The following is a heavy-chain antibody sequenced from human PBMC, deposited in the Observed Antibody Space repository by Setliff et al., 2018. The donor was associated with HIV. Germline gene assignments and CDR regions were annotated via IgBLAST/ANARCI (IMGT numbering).Heavy chain of an antibody. J-gene: IGHJ3*01. CDR1: GGSISSHY. Sequence: PSETLSLTCTVSGGSISSHYWSWIRQPPGKGLEWIGYIYFSGTTNYNPSLKSRVTISVDTSKNQFSLNLYSVTAADTAVYYCARDHNSGTLHAFDLWGQGTKVTVSS. CDR2: IYFSGTT. V-gene: IGHV4-59*11. D-gene: IGHD1-26*01. CDR3: ARDHNSGTLHAFDL.